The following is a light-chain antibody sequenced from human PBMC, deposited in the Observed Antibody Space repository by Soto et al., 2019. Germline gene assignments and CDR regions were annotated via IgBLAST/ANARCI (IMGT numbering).Light chain of an antibody. CDR2: AAS. V-gene: IGKV1-6*01. CDR3: QQYSNYPRT. J-gene: IGKJ1*01. Sequence: AIAVTQSPSTLSASLGDRVTLSCRASQGVSSDLGWYQQKPGQAPRLLIYAASSLQSEIPPRFSGSGSGTEFILTISSLQSEDFATYYCQQYSNYPRTFGQGTKVEVK. CDR1: QGVSSD.